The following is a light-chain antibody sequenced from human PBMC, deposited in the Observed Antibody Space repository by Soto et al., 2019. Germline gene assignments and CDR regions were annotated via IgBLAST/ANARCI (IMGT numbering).Light chain of an antibody. J-gene: IGLJ1*01. CDR3: CSYAGSSTFYV. CDR1: SSDVGSYNL. Sequence: SALTQPASGSGSAGQSITISCTGTSSDVGSYNLVSWYRQHPGKAPKLMIYEVSKRPSGVSNRFSGSKSGNTASLTISGLQAEDEADYYCCSYAGSSTFYVFGTGTKVTVL. V-gene: IGLV2-23*02. CDR2: EVS.